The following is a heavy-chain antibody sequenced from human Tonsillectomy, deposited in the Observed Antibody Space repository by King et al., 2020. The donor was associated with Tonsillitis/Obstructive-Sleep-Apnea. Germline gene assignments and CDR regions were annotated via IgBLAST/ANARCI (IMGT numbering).Heavy chain of an antibody. CDR3: AGQADFWSCYDLDYYGMDV. J-gene: IGHJ6*02. CDR1: GGSISSSSYY. CDR2: IYYSGST. Sequence: QLQESGPGLVKPSETLSLTCTVSGGSISSSSYYWGWIRQPPGKGLEWIGSIYYSGSTYYNPSLKSRVTISVDTSKNQFSLKLSSVTAADTAVYYCAGQADFWSCYDLDYYGMDVWGQGTTVTVSS. V-gene: IGHV4-39*01. D-gene: IGHD3-3*01.